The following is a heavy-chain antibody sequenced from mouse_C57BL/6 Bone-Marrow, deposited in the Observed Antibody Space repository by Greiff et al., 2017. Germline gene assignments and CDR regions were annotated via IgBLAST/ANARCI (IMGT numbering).Heavy chain of an antibody. CDR2: IDPEDGDT. V-gene: IGHV14-1*01. CDR3: TTSLIDYDYDDAV. Sequence: VQLQQSGAELVRPGASVKLSCTASGFNIKDYYMHWVKQRPEQGLEWIGRIDPEDGDTEYAPKFQGKATMTADTSSNTAYLQLSSLTSEDTAVYYCTTSLIDYDYDDAVWGTGTAVTVSA. J-gene: IGHJ1*03. D-gene: IGHD2-4*01. CDR1: GFNIKDYY.